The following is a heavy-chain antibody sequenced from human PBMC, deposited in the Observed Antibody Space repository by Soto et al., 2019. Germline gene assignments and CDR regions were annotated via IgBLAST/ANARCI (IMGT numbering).Heavy chain of an antibody. CDR2: ITPIFGTA. D-gene: IGHD6-6*01. J-gene: IGHJ4*02. CDR1: GGTFSTYA. CDR3: ARDGNRSSSSSDY. Sequence: QVQLVQSGAEVKKPGSSVKVSCKASGGTFSTYAISWVRQAPGQGLEWMGGITPIFGTANYAQKFQGRVTITADESTSTAYMELSSLRSEDPAVYFCARDGNRSSSSSDYWGQGTLVTVSS. V-gene: IGHV1-69*01.